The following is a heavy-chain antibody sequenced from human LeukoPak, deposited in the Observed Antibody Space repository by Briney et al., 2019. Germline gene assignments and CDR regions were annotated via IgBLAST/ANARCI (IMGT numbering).Heavy chain of an antibody. Sequence: PGESLKISCKASGYTFSDYWIGWVRHLPGKGLEWMGIIYPGDSDTRCSPSFQGQVTISADKSISTAYLQWSSLKASDTAMYYCARRSSSWYSWFDPWGQGTLVTVSS. CDR2: IYPGDSDT. CDR3: ARRSSSWYSWFDP. CDR1: GYTFSDYW. V-gene: IGHV5-51*01. D-gene: IGHD6-13*01. J-gene: IGHJ5*02.